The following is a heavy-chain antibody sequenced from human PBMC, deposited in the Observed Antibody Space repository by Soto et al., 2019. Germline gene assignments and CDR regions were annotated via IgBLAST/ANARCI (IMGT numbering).Heavy chain of an antibody. CDR2: ISGSGGST. Sequence: EVQLLESGGGLVQPGGSLRLSCAASGFTFSSYVMSWVRQAPGKGLEWVSGISGSGGSTYYADSVKGRFTISRDNSKNTLYLQMKSLRAEATAVYYCAKVPSEFWSGYYPPFYFGYWGQGTLVTVSS. J-gene: IGHJ4*02. CDR3: AKVPSEFWSGYYPPFYFGY. D-gene: IGHD3-3*01. V-gene: IGHV3-23*01. CDR1: GFTFSSYV.